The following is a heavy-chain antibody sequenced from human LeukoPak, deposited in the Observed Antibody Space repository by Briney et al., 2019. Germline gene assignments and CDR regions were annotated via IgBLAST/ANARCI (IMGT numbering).Heavy chain of an antibody. CDR1: GGPISYSSYD. CDR2: IHYSGST. D-gene: IGHD3-22*01. J-gene: IGHJ4*02. V-gene: IGHV4-39*07. CDR3: ARVLALFKANYYDSSGYYKRDRLLPSLFDY. Sequence: PSETLSLSCTLSGGPISYSSYDWGWIRQRPEKGLEWIGSIHYSGSTYYNRSLKSRVTISVDTSKNQFSLKLSSVTAADTAVYYCARVLALFKANYYDSSGYYKRDRLLPSLFDYWGQGTLVTVSS.